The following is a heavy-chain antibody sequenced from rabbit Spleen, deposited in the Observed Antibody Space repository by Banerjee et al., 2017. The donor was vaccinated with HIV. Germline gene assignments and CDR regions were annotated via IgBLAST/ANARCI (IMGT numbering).Heavy chain of an antibody. Sequence: QSLEESGGDLVKPGASLTLTCTASGFSFSSRYYMCWVRQAPGKGLEWIACIASGSSGDIYYASWAKGRFTISKTSSTTVTLQMTSLTVADTASYFCARDPGSSFSSYGMNLWGPGTLVTVS. J-gene: IGHJ6*01. CDR3: ARDPGSSFSSYGMNL. V-gene: IGHV1S40*01. D-gene: IGHD8-1*01. CDR1: GFSFSSRYY. CDR2: IASGSSGDI.